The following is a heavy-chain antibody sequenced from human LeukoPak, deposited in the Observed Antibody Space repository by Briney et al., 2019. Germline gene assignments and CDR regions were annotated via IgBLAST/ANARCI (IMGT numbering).Heavy chain of an antibody. J-gene: IGHJ5*02. CDR3: ARDLGYCSSTSCYRHWFDP. V-gene: IGHV1-18*01. CDR2: ISTYNAHT. D-gene: IGHD2-2*02. CDR1: GYTFNTYG. Sequence: GASVKVSCKASGYTFNTYGISWVRQAPGQGLEWMGWISTYNAHTNYAQKVQDRVTMTTDTSTSTAYMEVRSLRSDDTAGYYCARDLGYCSSTSCYRHWFDPWGQGTLVTLSS.